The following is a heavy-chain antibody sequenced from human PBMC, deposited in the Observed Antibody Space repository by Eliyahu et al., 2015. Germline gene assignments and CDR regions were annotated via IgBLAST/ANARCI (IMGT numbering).Heavy chain of an antibody. J-gene: IGHJ4*02. CDR3: ARGGRSWGTSHPAPQQWLVPYYFDY. CDR2: INHSGST. D-gene: IGHD6-19*01. V-gene: IGHV4-34*01. Sequence: GKGLEWIGEINHSGSTNYNPSLKSRVTISVDTSKNQFSLKLSSVTAADTAVYYCARGGRSWGTSHPAPQQWLVPYYFDYWGPGTLVTVSP.